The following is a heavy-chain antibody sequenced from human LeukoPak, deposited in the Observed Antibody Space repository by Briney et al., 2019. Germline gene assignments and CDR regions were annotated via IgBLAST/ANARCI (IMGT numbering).Heavy chain of an antibody. CDR1: GFTFSSYG. CDR2: ISYDGSNK. V-gene: IGHV3-30*18. CDR3: AKTLLVRGGAFDI. J-gene: IGHJ3*02. Sequence: GRSLRLSCAASGFTFSSYGMHRVRQAPGKGLEWVAVISYDGSNKYYADSVKGRFTISRDNSKNTLYLQMNSLRAEDTAVYYCAKTLLVRGGAFDIWGQGTMVTVSS. D-gene: IGHD4-23*01.